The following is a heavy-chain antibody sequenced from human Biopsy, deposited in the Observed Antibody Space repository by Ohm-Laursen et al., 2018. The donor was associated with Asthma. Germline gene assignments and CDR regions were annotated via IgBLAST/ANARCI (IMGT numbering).Heavy chain of an antibody. CDR1: GFTFGDYW. J-gene: IGHJ1*01. D-gene: IGHD3-3*02. CDR2: IKHDGTEK. CDR3: ARTFHFWSPYHAEHYQL. Sequence: LRLSCAASGFTFGDYWMSWVRQVPGKGLEWVANIKHDGTEKNHVDSLKGRFTISRDNAKNSLYLQMDSLRAEDTAVYYCARTFHFWSPYHAEHYQLWGQGTLVTVPS. V-gene: IGHV3-7*01.